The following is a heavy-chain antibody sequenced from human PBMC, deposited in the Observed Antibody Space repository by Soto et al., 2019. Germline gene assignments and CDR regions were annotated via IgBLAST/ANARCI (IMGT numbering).Heavy chain of an antibody. CDR3: ARRESQGPIDY. Sequence: QVQLQESGPGLVKPSDTLSLTCAVSGYSISSSNWCGWIRQPPGKGLEWIGYIYYSGTTYYNPSLKSRVTVSVDTSKNQSPLKLTSVTAVDTDVYYCARRESQGPIDYWGQGALVTVSS. V-gene: IGHV4-28*01. D-gene: IGHD1-26*01. CDR2: IYYSGTT. CDR1: GYSISSSNW. J-gene: IGHJ4*02.